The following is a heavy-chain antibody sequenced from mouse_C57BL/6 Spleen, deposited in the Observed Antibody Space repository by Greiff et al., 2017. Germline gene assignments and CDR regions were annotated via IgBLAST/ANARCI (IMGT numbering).Heavy chain of an antibody. CDR1: GYTFTDYN. CDR2: INPNNGGT. V-gene: IGHV1-18*01. D-gene: IGHD1-1*01. Sequence: EVQLQQSGPELVKPGASVKIPCKASGYTFTDYNMDWVKQSHGKSLEWIGDINPNNGGTIYSQKFKGKATLTVDKSSSTAYMELRSLTSEDTAVYYCARFRGSSYWYFDVWGTGTTVTVAS. CDR3: ARFRGSSYWYFDV. J-gene: IGHJ1*03.